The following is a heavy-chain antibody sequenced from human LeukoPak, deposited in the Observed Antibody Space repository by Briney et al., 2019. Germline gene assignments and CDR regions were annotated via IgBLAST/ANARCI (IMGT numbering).Heavy chain of an antibody. J-gene: IGHJ4*02. D-gene: IGHD6-6*01. Sequence: ASVKVSCKASGGTFSSYAISWVRQAPGQGLEWMGIINPTGGSTTYAQKFQGRVTMTRDTSTSTVYMELSSLRSDDAAVYYCARTAARRFDYWGQGTLVTVSS. CDR3: ARTAARRFDY. CDR2: INPTGGST. V-gene: IGHV1-46*01. CDR1: GGTFSSYA.